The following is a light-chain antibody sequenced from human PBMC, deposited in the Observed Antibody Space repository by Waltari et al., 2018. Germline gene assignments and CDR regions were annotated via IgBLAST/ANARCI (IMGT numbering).Light chain of an antibody. CDR1: QSVLYSSNNKNY. J-gene: IGKJ4*01. Sequence: DIVMTQSPDSLAVSLCEVATINCKSSQSVLYSSNNKNYLAWYQQKPGQPPKLLIYWASTRESGVPDRFSGSGSGTDFTLTISSLQAEDVAVYYCQQYYITPLTFGGGTKVEIK. CDR3: QQYYITPLT. CDR2: WAS. V-gene: IGKV4-1*01.